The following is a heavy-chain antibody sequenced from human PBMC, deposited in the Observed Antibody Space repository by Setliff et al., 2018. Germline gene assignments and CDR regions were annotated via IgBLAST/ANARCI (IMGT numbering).Heavy chain of an antibody. J-gene: IGHJ6*02. CDR1: GFTFGDFA. CDR2: IKQEGSEK. V-gene: IGHV3-7*01. CDR3: ARFVHMDV. Sequence: GGSLRLSCAASGFTFGDFAMTWVRQAPGKGLEWVANIKQEGSEKYYVDSVKGRFTISRDNAKNSLYLQINSLRAEDTAVYYCARFVHMDVWGQGTTVTVSS.